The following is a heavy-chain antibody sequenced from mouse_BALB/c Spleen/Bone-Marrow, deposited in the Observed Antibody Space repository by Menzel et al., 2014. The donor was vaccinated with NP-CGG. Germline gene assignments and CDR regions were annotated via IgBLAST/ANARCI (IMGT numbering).Heavy chain of an antibody. CDR2: ISYSGST. D-gene: IGHD2-4*01. V-gene: IGHV3-2*02. J-gene: IGHJ3*01. Sequence: EVQLQQSGPGLVKPSQSLSLTCIVTGYSITRDYAWNWIRQFPGNKLEWMGYISYSGSTTYNPSLESRISITRGTSKNQFFLQLNSVTTEDTATYYCARSSSYDYDEGFAYWGQGTLVTVSA. CDR1: GYSITRDYA. CDR3: ARSSSYDYDEGFAY.